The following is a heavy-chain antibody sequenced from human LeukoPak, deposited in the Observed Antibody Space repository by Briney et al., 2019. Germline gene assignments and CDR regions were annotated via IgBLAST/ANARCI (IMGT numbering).Heavy chain of an antibody. Sequence: GGSLRLSCAASGFTFSNAWMSWVRQAPGKGLEWVGRIKSKTDGGTTDYAAPVKGRFTISRDDSKNTLYLQMNSLKTEDTAVYYCTTIRQRLVTETTYYFDYWGQGTLVTVSS. CDR1: GFTFSNAW. V-gene: IGHV3-15*01. J-gene: IGHJ4*02. CDR3: TTIRQRLVTETTYYFDY. D-gene: IGHD6-13*01. CDR2: IKSKTDGGTT.